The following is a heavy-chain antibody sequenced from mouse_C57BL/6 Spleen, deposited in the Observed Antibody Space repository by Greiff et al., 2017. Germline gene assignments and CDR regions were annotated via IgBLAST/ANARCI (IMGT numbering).Heavy chain of an antibody. D-gene: IGHD1-1*01. CDR1: GFTFTDYY. J-gene: IGHJ2*01. CDR3: ARLYGSSSYYFDY. CDR2: IRNKANGYTT. V-gene: IGHV7-3*01. Sequence: EVHLVESGGGLVQPGGSLSLSCAASGFTFTDYYMSWVRQPPGKALEWLGFIRNKANGYTTEYSASVKGRFTISRDNSQSILYLQMNALIAEDSATYYCARLYGSSSYYFDYWGQGTTLTVSS.